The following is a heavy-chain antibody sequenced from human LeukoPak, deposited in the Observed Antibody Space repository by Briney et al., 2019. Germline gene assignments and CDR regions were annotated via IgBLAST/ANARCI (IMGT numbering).Heavy chain of an antibody. V-gene: IGHV3-30*18. CDR2: TSYDGSKK. Sequence: PGGSLRLSCAASGFTFSSHGMHWVRQAPGKGLEWVAVTSYDGSKKFYADSVKGRFTISRDNSKNTLYLQMNSLRAEDTAVYYCAKPYYYGSGTPSYFDYWGQGTLVTVSS. CDR1: GFTFSSHG. D-gene: IGHD3-10*01. J-gene: IGHJ4*02. CDR3: AKPYYYGSGTPSYFDY.